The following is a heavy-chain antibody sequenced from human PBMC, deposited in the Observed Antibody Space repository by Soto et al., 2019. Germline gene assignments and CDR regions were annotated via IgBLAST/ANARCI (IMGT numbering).Heavy chain of an antibody. CDR3: AKDIPYYYDSSGSALDY. CDR1: GFTFSSYG. D-gene: IGHD3-22*01. Sequence: PGGSLRLSCAASGFTFSSYGMHWVRQAPGKGLEWVAVISYDGSNKYYADSVKGRFTISRDNSKNTLYLQMNSLRAEDTAVYYCAKDIPYYYDSSGSALDYWGQGTLVTVSS. CDR2: ISYDGSNK. J-gene: IGHJ4*02. V-gene: IGHV3-30*18.